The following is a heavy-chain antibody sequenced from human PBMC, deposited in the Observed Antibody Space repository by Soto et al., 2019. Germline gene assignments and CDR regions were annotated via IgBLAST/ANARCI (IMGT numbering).Heavy chain of an antibody. CDR3: ARDGYDYIWGSYRPKGYFDY. CDR1: GGSFSGYY. CDR2: NNHSGST. D-gene: IGHD3-16*02. J-gene: IGHJ4*02. Sequence: QVQLQQWGAGLLKPSETLSLTCAVYGGSFSGYYWSWIRQPPGKGLEWIGENNHSGSTNYNPSLKSRVTISVDTSKNQFSLKLSSVTAADTAVYYCARDGYDYIWGSYRPKGYFDYWGQGTLVTVSS. V-gene: IGHV4-34*01.